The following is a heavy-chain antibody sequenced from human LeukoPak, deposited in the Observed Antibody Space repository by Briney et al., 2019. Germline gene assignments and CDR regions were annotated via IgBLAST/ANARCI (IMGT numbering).Heavy chain of an antibody. CDR1: GFTFSNYA. Sequence: PGRSLRLSCAASGFTFSNYAMLWVRQAPGKGLEWVAINGQKTYYADSVKDRFTISRDNSKNTLYLQMTSLRPEDTAVYYCARDTVGAFIDSWGQGTLVTVSS. CDR3: ARDTVGAFIDS. CDR2: NGQKT. D-gene: IGHD1-26*01. J-gene: IGHJ4*02. V-gene: IGHV3-30*03.